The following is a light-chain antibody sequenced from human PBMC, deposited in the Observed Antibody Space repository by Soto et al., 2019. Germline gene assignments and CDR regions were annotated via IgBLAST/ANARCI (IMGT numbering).Light chain of an antibody. Sequence: EIVLTQSPGTLSLSPGERATLSCRASQSVSNNYLAWYQQKPXQAPRLLIYGASTRATGVPDRFSGSGSGTDFTLTISRLEPEDFAVYYCNQYGSSRRSFGQGTKVDIK. J-gene: IGKJ1*01. CDR2: GAS. CDR3: NQYGSSRRS. V-gene: IGKV3-20*01. CDR1: QSVSNNY.